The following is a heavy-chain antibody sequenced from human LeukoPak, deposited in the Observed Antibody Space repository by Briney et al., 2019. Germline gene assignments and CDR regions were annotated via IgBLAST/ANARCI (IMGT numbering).Heavy chain of an antibody. CDR2: IYYSGST. CDR1: GGSISSGDYY. J-gene: IGHJ3*02. Sequence: SETLSLTCTVSGGSISSGDYYWSWIRQPPGKGLEWIGYIYYSGSTYYNPSLKSRVTISVDASKNQFSLKLSSVTAADTAVYYCARDLYYYDSSESPRDIWGQGTMVTVSS. V-gene: IGHV4-30-4*01. D-gene: IGHD3-22*01. CDR3: ARDLYYYDSSESPRDI.